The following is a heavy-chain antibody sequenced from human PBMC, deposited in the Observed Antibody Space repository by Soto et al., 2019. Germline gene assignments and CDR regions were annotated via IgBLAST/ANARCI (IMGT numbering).Heavy chain of an antibody. Sequence: EVQLVESGGGLVQPGGSLRLSCAASGFTFSSYWMSWVRQAPGKGLEWVANIKQDGSEKYYVDSVKGRFTISRDNAKNSLYLQMNSLRAEDTAVYYCARAGYCSSTSCVPPHAFDIWGQGTMDTVSS. J-gene: IGHJ3*02. V-gene: IGHV3-7*01. CDR2: IKQDGSEK. CDR1: GFTFSSYW. CDR3: ARAGYCSSTSCVPPHAFDI. D-gene: IGHD2-2*01.